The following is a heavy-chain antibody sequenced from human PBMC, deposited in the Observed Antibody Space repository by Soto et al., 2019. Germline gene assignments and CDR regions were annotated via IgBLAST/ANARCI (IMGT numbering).Heavy chain of an antibody. D-gene: IGHD3-10*01. CDR2: MSSGGGYT. CDR1: GFTFSSHA. Sequence: GGSLRLSCAASGFTFSSHAMSWVRQAPGKGLEWVSAMSSGGGYTYYADSVKGRFTISRDNSKNTLYLQMNSLRAEDTAVYYCAKDLVVWFGEIALSGRDAFHIWGQGTKVTVSS. V-gene: IGHV3-23*01. CDR3: AKDLVVWFGEIALSGRDAFHI. J-gene: IGHJ3*02.